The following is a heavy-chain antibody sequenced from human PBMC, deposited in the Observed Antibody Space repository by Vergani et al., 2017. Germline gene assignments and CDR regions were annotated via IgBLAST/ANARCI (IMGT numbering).Heavy chain of an antibody. CDR3: ARHVGYGDSNFPGDWFDP. J-gene: IGHJ5*02. Sequence: QVQLQESGPGLVKPSETLSLTCTVSNDSVSNTFYYWGWIRQPPGKGLEWIGEINHSGSTNYNPSLKSRVTISVDTSKNQFSLKLTSVTAVDTALYYCARHVGYGDSNFPGDWFDPWGQGTLVTVSS. D-gene: IGHD4-17*01. CDR1: NDSVSNTFYY. V-gene: IGHV4-39*01. CDR2: INHSGST.